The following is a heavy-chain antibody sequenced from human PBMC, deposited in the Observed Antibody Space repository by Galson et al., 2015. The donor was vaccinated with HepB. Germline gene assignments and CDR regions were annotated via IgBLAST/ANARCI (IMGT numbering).Heavy chain of an antibody. J-gene: IGHJ4*02. V-gene: IGHV3-23*01. Sequence: SLRLSCAASGFSFSSSVMAWVRQAPGKGLEWVSAISRDSTYTYYADSVMGRFTISRDNSKNTLYLQMNSLRAEDTAVYYCAKGGVTSPRYYWGQGTLVTVSS. CDR2: ISRDSTYT. CDR1: GFSFSSSV. D-gene: IGHD3-3*01. CDR3: AKGGVTSPRYY.